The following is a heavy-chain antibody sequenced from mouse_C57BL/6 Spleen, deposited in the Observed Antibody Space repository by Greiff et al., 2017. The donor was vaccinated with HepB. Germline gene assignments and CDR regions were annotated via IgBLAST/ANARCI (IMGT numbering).Heavy chain of an antibody. J-gene: IGHJ4*01. Sequence: VQLQQPGAELVKPGASVKLSCKASGYTFTSYWMQWVKQRPGQGLEWIGEIDPSDSYTNYNQKFKGKATLTVDTSSSTAYMQLSSLTSEDSAVYYCARPPLWLRRAMDYWGQGTSVTVSS. CDR3: ARPPLWLRRAMDY. D-gene: IGHD2-2*01. CDR1: GYTFTSYW. CDR2: IDPSDSYT. V-gene: IGHV1-50*01.